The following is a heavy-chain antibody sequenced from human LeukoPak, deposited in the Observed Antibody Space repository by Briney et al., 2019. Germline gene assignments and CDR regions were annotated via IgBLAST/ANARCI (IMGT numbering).Heavy chain of an antibody. V-gene: IGHV4-4*07. J-gene: IGHJ5*02. CDR2: IYTSGST. Sequence: SETLSLTCTVSGGSISNYYWSWIRQPAGKGLEWIGRIYTSGSTNYNPSLKSRVTISVDTSKNQFSLKLSSVTAADTAVYYCARARRWNAAVEGWWFDPWGQGTLVTVSS. CDR1: GGSISNYY. D-gene: IGHD1-1*01. CDR3: ARARRWNAAVEGWWFDP.